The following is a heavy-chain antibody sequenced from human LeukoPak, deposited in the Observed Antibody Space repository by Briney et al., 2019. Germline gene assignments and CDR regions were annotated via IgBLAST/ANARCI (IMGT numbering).Heavy chain of an antibody. V-gene: IGHV4-59*08. CDR1: GGSISSYY. J-gene: IGHJ4*02. CDR3: ARTGGTIDY. D-gene: IGHD2-8*02. CDR2: IYYSGST. Sequence: SETLSLTCTVSGGSISSYYWSWIRQPPGKGLEWIGYIYYSGSTYYNPSLKSRVTISVDTSKNQFSLKLNSVTAADTAVYYCARTGGTIDYWGQGTLVTVSS.